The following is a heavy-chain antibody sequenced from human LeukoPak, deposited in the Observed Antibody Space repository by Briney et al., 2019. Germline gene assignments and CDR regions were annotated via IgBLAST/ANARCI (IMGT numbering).Heavy chain of an antibody. V-gene: IGHV3-23*01. J-gene: IGHJ5*02. CDR1: GFTFSSYA. CDR2: ISGSGGST. CDR3: AKDRAASGYSWNWCDP. Sequence: GGSLRLSCAASGFTFSSYAMSWVRQAPGKGLEWVSAISGSGGSTYYADSVKGRFTISRDNSKNTLYLQMNSLRAEDTAVYYCAKDRAASGYSWNWCDPWGQGTLVTVSS. D-gene: IGHD5-18*01.